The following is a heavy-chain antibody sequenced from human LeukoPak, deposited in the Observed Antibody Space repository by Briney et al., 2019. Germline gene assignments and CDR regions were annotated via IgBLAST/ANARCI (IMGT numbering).Heavy chain of an antibody. V-gene: IGHV1-2*02. CDR1: GYTFTGYY. Sequence: ASVKVSCKASGYTFTGYYMHWVRQAPGQGLEWMGWINPNSGGTNYAQKFQGRVTMTRDTSISTAYMELSRLRSDDTAVYCCARVPGKWGYYYYYYGMDVWGQGTTVTVSS. CDR2: INPNSGGT. CDR3: ARVPGKWGYYYYYYGMDV. D-gene: IGHD7-27*01. J-gene: IGHJ6*02.